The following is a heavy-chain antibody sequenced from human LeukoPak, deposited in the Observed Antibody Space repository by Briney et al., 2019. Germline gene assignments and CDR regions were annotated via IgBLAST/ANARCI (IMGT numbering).Heavy chain of an antibody. V-gene: IGHV3-64D*06. CDR1: GFTFSTYV. CDR2: ISSNGDNT. CDR3: VRGTGY. J-gene: IGHJ4*02. Sequence: GSLRLSCSVSGFTFSTYVMHWARQAPGKGLEYVSAISSNGDNTYYADSVKGRFTISRDNSKNTLYLQMSSLRADDTAVYYCVRGTGYWGQGTLVTVSS.